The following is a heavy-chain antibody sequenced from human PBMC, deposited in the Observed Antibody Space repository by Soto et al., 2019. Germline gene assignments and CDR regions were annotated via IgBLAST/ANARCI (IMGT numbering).Heavy chain of an antibody. CDR2: ISYDGSNK. J-gene: IGHJ3*02. D-gene: IGHD4-17*01. V-gene: IGHV3-30*03. CDR3: ASTVTLIDAFDI. CDR1: GFTFSSYG. Sequence: QVQLVESGGGVVQPGRSLRLSCAASGFTFSSYGMHWVRQAPGKGLEWVAVISYDGSNKYYADSVKGRFTIFRDNSKNTLYLQMNSLRAEDTAVYYCASTVTLIDAFDIWGQGTMVTVSS.